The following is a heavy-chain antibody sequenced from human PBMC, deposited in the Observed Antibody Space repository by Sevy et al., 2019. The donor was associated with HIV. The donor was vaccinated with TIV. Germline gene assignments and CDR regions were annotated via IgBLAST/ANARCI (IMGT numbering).Heavy chain of an antibody. CDR2: IRSEVYGGTT. J-gene: IGHJ4*02. D-gene: IGHD4-17*01. V-gene: IGHV3-49*03. CDR3: TRGRRVYADYGVDY. CDR1: GFTFSEYS. Sequence: GGSLRLSCTASGFTFSEYSMSWFRQAPGKGLEWVSFIRSEVYGGTTEYAASVKGRFTISRDDSKSIAYLQMSSLKTEDTAVYYCTRGRRVYADYGVDYWGQGTLVTVSS.